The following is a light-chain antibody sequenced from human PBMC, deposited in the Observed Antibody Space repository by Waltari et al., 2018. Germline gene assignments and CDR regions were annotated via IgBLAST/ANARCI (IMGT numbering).Light chain of an antibody. CDR2: AAS. J-gene: IGKJ2*01. CDR1: QSIAGR. Sequence: DIQMTQSTSSLSASVGDRVTITCRASQSIAGRVNWYQQKPGRAPKLLIHAASTLQSGVPPRFSGSGSGTDFTLTISSLQPEDFSTYYCQQSYSAPRTFGQGTKLDIK. CDR3: QQSYSAPRT. V-gene: IGKV1-39*01.